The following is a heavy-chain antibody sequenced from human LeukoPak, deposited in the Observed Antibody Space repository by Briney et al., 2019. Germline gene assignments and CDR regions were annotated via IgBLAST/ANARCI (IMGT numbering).Heavy chain of an antibody. CDR2: MNPNSGNT. V-gene: IGHV1-8*01. CDR1: GYTFTSYD. D-gene: IGHD6-13*01. CDR3: ARGSGPAGS. J-gene: IGHJ4*02. Sequence: ASVNVSFKVSGYTFTSYDINWVRQATGQGLEWMGWMNPNSGNTGFAQKFQGRLTMTRDTSISTAYMELTSLRPEDTAVYYCARGSGPAGSWGQGTLVTVSS.